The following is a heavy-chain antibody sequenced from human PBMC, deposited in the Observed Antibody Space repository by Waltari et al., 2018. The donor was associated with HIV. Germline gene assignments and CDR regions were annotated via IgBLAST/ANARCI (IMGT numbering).Heavy chain of an antibody. Sequence: QVQVVESGGGLVKPGGSLSLSCRYSGFTFSDYFMSWIRQSPRKGLELLAYVSHTGTDTFYADSLRGRFAVSRDNSRNSLYLDLNKLTTEDSGIYYCARESSVWDFWGQGILVTVSS. V-gene: IGHV3-11*01. CDR1: GFTFSDYF. D-gene: IGHD6-19*01. CDR3: ARESSVWDF. J-gene: IGHJ4*02. CDR2: VSHTGTDT.